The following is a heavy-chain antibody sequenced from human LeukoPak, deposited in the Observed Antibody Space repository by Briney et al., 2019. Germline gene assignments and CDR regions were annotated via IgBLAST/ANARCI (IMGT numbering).Heavy chain of an antibody. J-gene: IGHJ6*03. D-gene: IGHD6-19*01. CDR3: ARERSSGWFGTYYMDV. CDR1: GFTFSSYE. Sequence: PGGSLRLSCAACGFTFSSYEMNWVRQAPGKGLEWVSYISSSGSTIYYADSVKGRFTISRDNAKNSLYLQMNSLRAEDTAVYYCARERSSGWFGTYYMDVWGKGTTVTVSS. V-gene: IGHV3-48*03. CDR2: ISSSGSTI.